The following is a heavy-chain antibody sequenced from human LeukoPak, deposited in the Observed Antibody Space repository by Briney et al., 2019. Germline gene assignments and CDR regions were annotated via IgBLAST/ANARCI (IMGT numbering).Heavy chain of an antibody. D-gene: IGHD3-3*01. J-gene: IGHJ6*03. Sequence: PSETLSLTCAVSGYSISSGYYWGWIRQPPGKGLEWIGSIYHSGSTYYNPSLKSRVTISVDTSKNQFSLKLSSVTAADTAVYYCARGALEWLRYYYYYYMDVWGKGTTVTVSS. V-gene: IGHV4-38-2*01. CDR3: ARGALEWLRYYYYYYMDV. CDR1: GYSISSGYY. CDR2: IYHSGST.